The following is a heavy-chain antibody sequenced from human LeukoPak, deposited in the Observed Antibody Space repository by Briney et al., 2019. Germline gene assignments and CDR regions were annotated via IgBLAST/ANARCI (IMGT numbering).Heavy chain of an antibody. Sequence: GGSLRLSCAASGFTFSNAWMNWVRQAPGKGLEWVSYISSSSSTIYYADSVKGRFTISRDNAKNSLYLQMNSLRAEDTAVYYCASWMTTVNYGMDVWGQGTTVTVSS. CDR3: ASWMTTVNYGMDV. V-gene: IGHV3-48*01. J-gene: IGHJ6*02. D-gene: IGHD4-17*01. CDR1: GFTFSNAW. CDR2: ISSSSSTI.